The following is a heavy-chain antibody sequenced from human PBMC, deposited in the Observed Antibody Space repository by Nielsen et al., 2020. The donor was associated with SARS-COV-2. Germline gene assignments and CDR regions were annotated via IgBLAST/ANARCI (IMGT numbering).Heavy chain of an antibody. J-gene: IGHJ6*02. D-gene: IGHD1-26*01. CDR1: GASISSGDYY. CDR2: IYYSGST. CDR3: ARDRGLGREGATYYYYAMDV. V-gene: IGHV4-30-4*01. Sequence: SETLSLTCTVSGASISSGDYYWSWIRQPPGKGLEWIGYIYYSGSTYYNPSLKSRVTISVETSKSQFSLKLSSVTAADTAVYYCARDRGLGREGATYYYYAMDVRGQGTTVTVSS.